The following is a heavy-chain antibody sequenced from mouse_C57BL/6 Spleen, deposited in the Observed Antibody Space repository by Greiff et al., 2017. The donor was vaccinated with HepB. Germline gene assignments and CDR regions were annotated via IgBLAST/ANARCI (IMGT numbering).Heavy chain of an antibody. J-gene: IGHJ4*01. Sequence: QQSCKASGYTFTSYWMHWVKQRPGQGLEWIGEIDPSDSYTNYNQKFKGKSTLTVDKSSSTAYMQLSSLTSEDSAVYYCARRGDSSGFYAMDYWGQGTSVTVSS. CDR3: ARRGDSSGFYAMDY. CDR2: IDPSDSYT. D-gene: IGHD3-2*02. CDR1: GYTFTSYW. V-gene: IGHV1-69*01.